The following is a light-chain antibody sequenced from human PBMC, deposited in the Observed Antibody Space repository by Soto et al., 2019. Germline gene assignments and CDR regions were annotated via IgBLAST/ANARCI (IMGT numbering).Light chain of an antibody. CDR3: GTWDSSLSAWV. V-gene: IGLV1-51*01. CDR2: DNN. CDR1: SSNIGNNY. Sequence: QSVLTQPPSVSAAPGQKVAISCSGSSSNIGNNYVSWYQQLPGTVPKLLIYDNNKRPSGIPDRFSGSKSGTSATLGITGLQTGDEADYYCGTWDSSLSAWVFGGGTKLTVL. J-gene: IGLJ3*02.